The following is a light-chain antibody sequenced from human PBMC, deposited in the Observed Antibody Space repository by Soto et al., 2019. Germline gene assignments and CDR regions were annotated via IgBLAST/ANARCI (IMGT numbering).Light chain of an antibody. J-gene: IGLJ2*01. V-gene: IGLV1-40*01. CDR2: GNS. Sequence: QSVLTQPPSVSGAPGQRVTISCTGSRSNIGAGYDVHWYQQLPGTAPKLLIYGNSNRPSGVPDRFPGSKSGTSASLAITGLQAEDEADYYCQSYDSSLSGWVFGGGTKLTVL. CDR1: RSNIGAGYD. CDR3: QSYDSSLSGWV.